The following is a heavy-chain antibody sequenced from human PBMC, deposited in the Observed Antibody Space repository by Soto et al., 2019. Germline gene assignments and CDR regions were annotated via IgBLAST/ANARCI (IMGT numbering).Heavy chain of an antibody. V-gene: IGHV3-72*01. CDR2: SRNKPKKYTT. CDR1: GFSFSDHY. D-gene: IGHD6-13*01. J-gene: IGHJ3*02. CDR3: ARISAATSNAFDI. Sequence: EVQVVESGGGLVQPGGSLRLSCAGSGFSFSDHYMDWVRQAPGKGLEWVSRSRNKPKKYTTEYATSVKGRFTISRDDSKNSLYLQMNSLKNEDTAVYYCARISAATSNAFDIWGQGTMVTVSS.